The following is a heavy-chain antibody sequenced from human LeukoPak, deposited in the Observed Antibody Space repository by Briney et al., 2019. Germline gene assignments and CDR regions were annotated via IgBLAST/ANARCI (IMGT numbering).Heavy chain of an antibody. CDR2: ISYDGSNK. Sequence: GGSLRLSCAASGFTFSSYAMHWVRQAPGKGLEWVAVISYDGSNKYYADSVKGRFTISRDNSKNTLYLQMNSLRAEDTAAYYCARGYVYFDYWGQGTLVTVSS. D-gene: IGHD6-13*01. V-gene: IGHV3-30*04. CDR1: GFTFSSYA. J-gene: IGHJ4*02. CDR3: ARGYVYFDY.